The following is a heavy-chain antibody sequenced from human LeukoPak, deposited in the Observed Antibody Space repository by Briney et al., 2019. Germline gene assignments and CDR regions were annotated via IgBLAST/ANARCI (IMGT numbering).Heavy chain of an antibody. Sequence: GRSLRLSCAASGFTFSSYGMHWVRQAPGKGLEWVAVISYDGSNKYYADSVKGRFTISRDNSKNTLYLQMNSLRAGDTAVYYCAKDLGDILTGSPADWYYGMDVWGQGTTVTVSS. CDR3: AKDLGDILTGSPADWYYGMDV. CDR1: GFTFSSYG. J-gene: IGHJ6*02. D-gene: IGHD3-9*01. V-gene: IGHV3-30*18. CDR2: ISYDGSNK.